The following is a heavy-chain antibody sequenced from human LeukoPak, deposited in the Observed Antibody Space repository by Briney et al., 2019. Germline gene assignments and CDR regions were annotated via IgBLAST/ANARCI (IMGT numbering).Heavy chain of an antibody. CDR2: IIPIFGTA. J-gene: IGHJ6*03. D-gene: IGHD3-9*01. Sequence: SVKVSCKASGGTFSSYAISWVRQAPGQGLEWMGGIIPIFGTANYAQKFQGRVTITADKSTSTAYMELSSLRSEDTAVYYCARGGGYYDILTGYPNYYYYYMDVWGKGTTVTVSS. V-gene: IGHV1-69*06. CDR1: GGTFSSYA. CDR3: ARGGGYYDILTGYPNYYYYYMDV.